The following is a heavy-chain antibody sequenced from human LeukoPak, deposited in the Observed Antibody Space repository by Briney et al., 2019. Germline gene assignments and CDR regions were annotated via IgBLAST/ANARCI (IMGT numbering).Heavy chain of an antibody. CDR3: AREDDSPPLIFDY. Sequence: GASVKVSCKASGYTFTSYGISWVRQAPGQGLEWMGWSSAYNGNTNYGQKLQGRVTMTTDTSTSTVYMELSSLRPEDTAVYYCAREDDSPPLIFDYWGQGTLVTVSS. CDR2: SSAYNGNT. V-gene: IGHV1-18*01. CDR1: GYTFTSYG. J-gene: IGHJ4*02. D-gene: IGHD3-9*01.